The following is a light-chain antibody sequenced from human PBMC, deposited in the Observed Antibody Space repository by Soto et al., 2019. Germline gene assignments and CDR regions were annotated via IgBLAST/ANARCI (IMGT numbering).Light chain of an antibody. CDR2: GAS. J-gene: IGKJ5*01. CDR1: QSVSSN. V-gene: IGKV3-15*01. Sequence: EIVMTQSPATLSVSPGERATLSCRASQSVSSNLAWYQQKPGQAPRLLIYGASTRATGIPARFSGSGSGTEFTLTFSSLQSEDFAVYYWQQYNNWPPITFGQGTRLEIK. CDR3: QQYNNWPPIT.